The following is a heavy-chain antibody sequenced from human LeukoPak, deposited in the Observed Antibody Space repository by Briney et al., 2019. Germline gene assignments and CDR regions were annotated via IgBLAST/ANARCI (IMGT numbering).Heavy chain of an antibody. CDR3: ASSGFGEPWSSIGLWYMDV. D-gene: IGHD3-10*01. CDR1: GYTFSGYY. V-gene: IGHV1-2*02. Sequence: GASVKVSCKASGYTFSGYYMHWVRQAPGQGFEWMGWINPNSGGTNYAQKFQRRVTMTRDTSISTAYMELSRLRSDDTAVYYCASSGFGEPWSSIGLWYMDVWVKGTTVTVSS. CDR2: INPNSGGT. J-gene: IGHJ6*03.